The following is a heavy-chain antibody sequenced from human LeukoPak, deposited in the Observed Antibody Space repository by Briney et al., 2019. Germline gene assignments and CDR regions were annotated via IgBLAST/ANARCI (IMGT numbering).Heavy chain of an antibody. Sequence: GGSLRLSCAASGFTVSSNYMSWIRQAPGKRLEWASYISSGSTYTDYADSVEGRFTISRDNAKNSLYLQMNSLRAEDTAVYYCARGDYGGDYFDYWGQGTLVTVSS. CDR1: GFTVSSNY. CDR3: ARGDYGGDYFDY. CDR2: ISSGSTYT. J-gene: IGHJ4*02. D-gene: IGHD4-23*01. V-gene: IGHV3-11*05.